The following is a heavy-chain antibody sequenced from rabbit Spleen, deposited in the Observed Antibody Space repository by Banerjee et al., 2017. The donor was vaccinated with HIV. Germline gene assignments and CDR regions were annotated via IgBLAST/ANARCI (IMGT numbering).Heavy chain of an antibody. Sequence: QEQLVESGGGLVQPGGSLKLSCKASGFTLSSNYWMCWVRQAPGKGPEWIACIYGGGVNAYYASWAKGRFTISKTSSTTVTLQVTSLTAADTATYFCSRDLVGVIGWNFYLWGQDTLVTVS. CDR2: IYGGGVNA. CDR1: GFTLSSNYW. J-gene: IGHJ4*01. CDR3: SRDLVGVIGWNFYL. D-gene: IGHD1-1*01. V-gene: IGHV1S45*01.